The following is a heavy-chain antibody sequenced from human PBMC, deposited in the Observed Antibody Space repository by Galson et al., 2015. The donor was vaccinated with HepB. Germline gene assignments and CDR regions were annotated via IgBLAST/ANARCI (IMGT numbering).Heavy chain of an antibody. CDR2: ITGSGGST. J-gene: IGHJ5*01. V-gene: IGHV3-23*01. D-gene: IGHD4-23*01. CDR1: GFTFSSHA. CDR3: ANKGNSGWYDF. Sequence: LSCAASGFTFSSHAMSWVRQAPGKGLEWVSAITGSGGSTFYADSVKGRFTISRDNSKNTLYLQMDSLRAEDTAIYYCANKGNSGWYDFWGQGTLVTVSS.